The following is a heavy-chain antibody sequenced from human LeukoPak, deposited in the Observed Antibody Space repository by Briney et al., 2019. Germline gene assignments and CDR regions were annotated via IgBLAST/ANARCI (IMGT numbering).Heavy chain of an antibody. CDR3: ARDERNYYDGSAFYSRFDP. CDR2: IYYSGST. J-gene: IGHJ5*02. Sequence: SETLSLTCTVSGGSISSSSYYWGWIRQPPGKGLEWIGSIYYSGSTYYNPSLKSRVTISVDTSKIQFSLKVNSVSAADTAVYYCARDERNYYDGSAFYSRFDPWGPGALVAVSS. V-gene: IGHV4-39*07. D-gene: IGHD3-22*01. CDR1: GGSISSSSYY.